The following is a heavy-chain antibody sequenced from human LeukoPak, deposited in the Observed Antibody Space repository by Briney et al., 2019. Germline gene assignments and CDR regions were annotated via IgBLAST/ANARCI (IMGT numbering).Heavy chain of an antibody. CDR2: IFSSSTYI. D-gene: IGHD1-1*01. V-gene: IGHV3-21*01. J-gene: IGHJ6*03. Sequence: PGGSLRLSCAASGFAFNTYSMNWVRQAPGKGLEWVSFIFSSSTYIYYTDSVKGRFTISRDNAKNSLYLQMNSLRAEDTAVYYCARAVQLELDPWLLPMDVWGKGTTVTVSS. CDR3: ARAVQLELDPWLLPMDV. CDR1: GFAFNTYS.